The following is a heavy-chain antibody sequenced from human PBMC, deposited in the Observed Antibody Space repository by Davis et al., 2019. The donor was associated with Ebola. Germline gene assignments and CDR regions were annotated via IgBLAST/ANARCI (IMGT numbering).Heavy chain of an antibody. D-gene: IGHD5-24*01. V-gene: IGHV1-8*01. CDR2: MNPNSGNT. CDR1: GYTFTSYD. CDR3: ARVRVTTERWLQSLGY. J-gene: IGHJ4*02. Sequence: AASVKVSCKASGYTFTSYDINWVRQATGQGPEWMGWMNPNSGNTGYAQKFQGRVTMTGNTSISTAYMELSSLRSEDTAVYYCARVRVTTERWLQSLGYWGQGTLVTVSS.